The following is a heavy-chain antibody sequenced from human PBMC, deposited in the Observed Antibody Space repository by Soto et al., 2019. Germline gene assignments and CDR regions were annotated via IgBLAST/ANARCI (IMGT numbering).Heavy chain of an antibody. J-gene: IGHJ6*02. D-gene: IGHD1-26*01. CDR3: ARTSGSYYDYDCMEG. V-gene: IGHV1-2*04. CDR2: INPNSGGT. Sequence: ASVNVSFKASGYTFTSYCISWVRQAPGQGLEWMGWINPNSGGTNYAQKFQGWVTMTRDTSISTAYMELSRLRSDDTAGYYCARTSGSYYDYDCMEGWGQGTTVTV. CDR1: GYTFTSYC.